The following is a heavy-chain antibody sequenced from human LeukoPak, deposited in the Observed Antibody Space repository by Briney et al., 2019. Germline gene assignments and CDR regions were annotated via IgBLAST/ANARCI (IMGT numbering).Heavy chain of an antibody. D-gene: IGHD3-3*01. CDR1: GFTFSSYS. CDR3: AKDLRSVRYYYYMDV. CDR2: ISSSSSYE. V-gene: IGHV3-21*01. Sequence: GGSLRLSCAASGFTFSSYSMNWVRQAPGKGLEWVSSISSSSSYEYYADSVKGLFTISRDNAKNSLYLQMNSLRAEDTAVYYCAKDLRSVRYYYYMDVWGKGTTVTVSS. J-gene: IGHJ6*03.